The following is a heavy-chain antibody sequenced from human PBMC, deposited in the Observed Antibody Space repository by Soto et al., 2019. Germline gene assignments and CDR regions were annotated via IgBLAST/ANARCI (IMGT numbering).Heavy chain of an antibody. D-gene: IGHD3-16*01. Sequence: QVQLVQSGAEAKKPGASVKVSCKASGYTFTRYYMHWVRQAPGQGLEWMGMINPSGGSTTYAQNFQGRVTMTRDTSTSTIYMDLSSLRSEDTAVYYCTRTLTPNPAEYFQHWDQGTLVTVSS. V-gene: IGHV1-46*03. CDR3: TRTLTPNPAEYFQH. CDR1: GYTFTRYY. CDR2: INPSGGST. J-gene: IGHJ1*01.